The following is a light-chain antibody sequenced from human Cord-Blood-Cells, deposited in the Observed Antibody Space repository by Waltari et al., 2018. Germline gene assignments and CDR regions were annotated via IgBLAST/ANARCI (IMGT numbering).Light chain of an antibody. Sequence: AIRMTQSPSPFSASTGDRITITCRASQVISSYLVWDQQKPGKADKLLIYAASTLQSGVPSMFSGSGSGTDFTLTISCLQSEDFATYYCRQYYSYPFTFGPGTKVDIK. V-gene: IGKV1-8*01. CDR1: QVISSY. J-gene: IGKJ3*01. CDR3: RQYYSYPFT. CDR2: AAS.